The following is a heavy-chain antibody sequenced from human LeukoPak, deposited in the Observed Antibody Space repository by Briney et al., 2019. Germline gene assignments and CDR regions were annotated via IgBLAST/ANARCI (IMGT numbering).Heavy chain of an antibody. D-gene: IGHD3-10*01. V-gene: IGHV1-18*01. Sequence: GASVKVSCKASGYRFTSYGISWVRQAPGQGLEWMGWISAYNGNTNYAQKLQGRVTMTTDTSTSTVYMELRSLRSDDTAVYYCARTMVTAGHSYFDYWGQGTLVTVSS. CDR1: GYRFTSYG. CDR3: ARTMVTAGHSYFDY. CDR2: ISAYNGNT. J-gene: IGHJ4*02.